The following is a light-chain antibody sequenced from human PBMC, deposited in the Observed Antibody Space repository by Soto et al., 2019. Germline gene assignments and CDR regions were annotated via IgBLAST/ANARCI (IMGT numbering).Light chain of an antibody. CDR1: QSLLYYSNFNNY. J-gene: IGKJ1*01. CDR2: WAS. V-gene: IGKV4-1*01. CDR3: QENYSVSRP. Sequence: DIVMTQSPDALAVSLGERATINCKSSQSLLYYSNFNNYLAWFQKKPGQPPKLLIYWASYRQSGVPARFSGSGSGTDFTLTTNGLQAEDAAVYYCQENYSVSRPFGQGTKVDIX.